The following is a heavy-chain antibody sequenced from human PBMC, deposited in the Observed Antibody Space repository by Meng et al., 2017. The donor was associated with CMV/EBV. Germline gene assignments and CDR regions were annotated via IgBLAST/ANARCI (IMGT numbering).Heavy chain of an antibody. V-gene: IGHV1-2*02. CDR1: GYTFTGYY. D-gene: IGHD2-2*01. CDR3: ARVYQLLSAFDI. Sequence: ASVKVSCKASGYTFTGYYMHWVRQAPGQRLEWMGWINPNSGGTNYAQKFQGRVTMTRDTSISTAYMELSRLRSDDTAVYYCARVYQLLSAFDIWGQGTMVTVSS. J-gene: IGHJ3*02. CDR2: INPNSGGT.